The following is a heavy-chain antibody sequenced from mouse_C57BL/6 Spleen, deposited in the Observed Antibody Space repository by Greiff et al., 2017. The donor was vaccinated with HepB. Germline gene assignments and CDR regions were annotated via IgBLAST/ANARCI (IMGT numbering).Heavy chain of an antibody. V-gene: IGHV1-55*01. CDR1: GYTFTSYW. D-gene: IGHD3-2*02. J-gene: IGHJ2*01. CDR2: IYPGSGST. CDR3: ARSRDSSGYVMDY. Sequence: QVQLQQPGAELVKPGASVKMSCKASGYTFTSYWITWVKQRPGQGLEWIGDIYPGSGSTNYNEKFKSKATLTVDTSSSTAYMQISSLTSEDSAVYYCARSRDSSGYVMDYWGQGTTLTVSS.